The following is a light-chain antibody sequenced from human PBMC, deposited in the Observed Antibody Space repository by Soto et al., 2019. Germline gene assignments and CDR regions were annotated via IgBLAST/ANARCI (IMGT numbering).Light chain of an antibody. CDR3: XXXT. Sequence: EIVSTQSPGTLSLSPGERATLSCRASQSVSSSYLAWYQQKPGQAPRLLIYGASSRATGIPDRFSGSGYGTDFTLTISRREPXXXXXXXXXXXTXCGGTKVDIK. V-gene: IGKV3-20*01. J-gene: IGKJ4*01. CDR1: QSVSSSY. CDR2: GAS.